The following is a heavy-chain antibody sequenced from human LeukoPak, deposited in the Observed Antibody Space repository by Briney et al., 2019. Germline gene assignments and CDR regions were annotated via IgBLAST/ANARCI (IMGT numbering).Heavy chain of an antibody. Sequence: GGSLRLSCAASGFTFSSYSMNWVRQAPGKGLEWVSSISSSSSYIYYADSVKGRFTISRDNAKNSLYLQMNSLRAEDTAVYYCAGLTYYDSSGLDYWGQGTLVTVSS. V-gene: IGHV3-21*01. CDR2: ISSSSSYI. CDR3: AGLTYYDSSGLDY. CDR1: GFTFSSYS. D-gene: IGHD3-22*01. J-gene: IGHJ4*02.